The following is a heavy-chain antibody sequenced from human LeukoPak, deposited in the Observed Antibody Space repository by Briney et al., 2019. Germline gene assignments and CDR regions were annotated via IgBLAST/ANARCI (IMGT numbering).Heavy chain of an antibody. CDR3: ATQWLRAFDI. Sequence: GGSLRLSCAASGFTFSSYGMHWVRQAPGKGLEWVAFIRYDGSNKYYADSVKGRFTISRDNSKNTLYLQMNSLRAEDTAVYYCATQWLRAFDIWGQGTMVTVSS. CDR1: GFTFSSYG. V-gene: IGHV3-30*02. CDR2: IRYDGSNK. J-gene: IGHJ3*02. D-gene: IGHD3-22*01.